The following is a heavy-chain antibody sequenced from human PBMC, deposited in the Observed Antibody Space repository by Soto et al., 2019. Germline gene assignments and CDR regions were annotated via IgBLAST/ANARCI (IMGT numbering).Heavy chain of an antibody. CDR3: ARDRSRPNY. V-gene: IGHV3-7*03. Sequence: EVQLVESGGGLVQPGGSLRLSCAASGFTFSTYWMSWVRQAPGKGLEWVANIKQDGSDKYYVDSVKGRFTISRDNAKNSLYLQMNSLRAEDTAVDYCARDRSRPNYWGQGTLVTVSS. D-gene: IGHD6-13*01. CDR1: GFTFSTYW. CDR2: IKQDGSDK. J-gene: IGHJ4*02.